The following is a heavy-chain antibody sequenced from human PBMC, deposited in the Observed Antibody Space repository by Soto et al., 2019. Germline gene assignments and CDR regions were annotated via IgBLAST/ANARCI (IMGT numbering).Heavy chain of an antibody. CDR1: GFTFSSYA. CDR2: ISGGGSTT. CDR3: ARDQEAGGTISRYFQD. V-gene: IGHV3-23*01. Sequence: EVQLLESGGGLVQPEGSLRLSCEASGFTFSSYAMSWVRQAPGKGLEWVSGISGGGSTTYYADSVKGRFTISRDNSKNTLYLQLNSLRAEDTAVYYCARDQEAGGTISRYFQDWGQGTLVTVSS. J-gene: IGHJ1*01. D-gene: IGHD6-13*01.